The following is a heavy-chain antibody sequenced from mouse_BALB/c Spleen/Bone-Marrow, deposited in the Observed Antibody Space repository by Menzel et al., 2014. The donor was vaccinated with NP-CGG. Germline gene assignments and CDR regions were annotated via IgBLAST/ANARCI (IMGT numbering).Heavy chain of an antibody. CDR1: GFTYSDIY. CDR3: ARDGGYGRDN. D-gene: IGHD1-1*02. CDR2: SRSKPNDYTT. J-gene: IGHJ2*01. V-gene: IGHV7-1*02. Sequence: EVQVVESGGGLVQPGGSLRLSCATSGFTYSDIYMEWVRQPPGKRLEWIATSRSKPNDYTTEYSASVKGRFIVSRDTSQSILSLQMNALRAEDTAIYYCARDGGYGRDNWGQGTTLTVSS.